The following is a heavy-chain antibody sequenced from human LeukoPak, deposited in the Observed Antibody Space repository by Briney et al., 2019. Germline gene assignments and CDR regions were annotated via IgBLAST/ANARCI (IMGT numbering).Heavy chain of an antibody. Sequence: SETLSLTCTVSGGSISSSSYYWGWIRQPPGKGLEWIGSIYYSGSTYYNPSLKSRVTISVDTSKNQFSLKLSSVTAADTAVYYCARSAFVNYDTPFADYWGQGTLVTVSS. CDR2: IYYSGST. D-gene: IGHD3-22*01. J-gene: IGHJ4*02. CDR3: ARSAFVNYDTPFADY. CDR1: GGSISSSSYY. V-gene: IGHV4-39*01.